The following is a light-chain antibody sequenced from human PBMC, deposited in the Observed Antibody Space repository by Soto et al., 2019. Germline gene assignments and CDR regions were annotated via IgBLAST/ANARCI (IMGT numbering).Light chain of an antibody. CDR1: QSVSSSY. Sequence: ETVLTQSPGTLSLSPGERATLSCRASQSVSSSYLAWYQQKPGQAPRLLIYGASSRATGIPDRFSGSGPGTDLTLTISRLEPEDFAVYYCQQYGSSPPSWTFGQGTKVEIK. V-gene: IGKV3-20*01. J-gene: IGKJ1*01. CDR2: GAS. CDR3: QQYGSSPPSWT.